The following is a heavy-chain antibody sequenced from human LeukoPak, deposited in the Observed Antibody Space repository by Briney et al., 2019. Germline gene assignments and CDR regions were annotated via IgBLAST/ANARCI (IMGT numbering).Heavy chain of an antibody. V-gene: IGHV1-18*01. J-gene: IGHJ5*02. CDR3: ARDLGYCSSISCQPNWFDP. D-gene: IGHD2-2*01. CDR1: GYTFTNNG. CDR2: ISTYNGNT. Sequence: GASVKVSCKASGYTFTNNGISWVRQAPGQGLEWMGWISTYNGNTNYAQKLQDRVTMTTDTSTTTAYMELRSLRSDDTAVYYCARDLGYCSSISCQPNWFDPWGQGTLVTVSS.